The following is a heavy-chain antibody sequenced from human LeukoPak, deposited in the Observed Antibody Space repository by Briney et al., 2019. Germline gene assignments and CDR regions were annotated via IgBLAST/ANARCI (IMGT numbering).Heavy chain of an antibody. V-gene: IGHV3-53*01. CDR1: GFTVSSNY. Sequence: GGSLRLSCAASGFTVSSNYMSWVRQAPGKGLEWVSIIYSGGSTFYADSVKGRFTISRDNPKNTLYLQMNSLRAEDTAVYYCAKDSPTRYSSSWYRDAFDIWGQGTMVTVSS. CDR2: IYSGGST. D-gene: IGHD6-13*01. CDR3: AKDSPTRYSSSWYRDAFDI. J-gene: IGHJ3*02.